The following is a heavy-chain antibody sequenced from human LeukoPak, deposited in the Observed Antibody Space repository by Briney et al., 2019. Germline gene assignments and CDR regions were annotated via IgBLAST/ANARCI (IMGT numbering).Heavy chain of an antibody. CDR3: ARPLGGWLQTFDY. J-gene: IGHJ4*02. Sequence: ASVKVSCKASAYTFTSYDINWVRQAPGQGLEWMGWINPNSGNTGYAQKFQGRVTMTRNTSISTAYMELSSLRSEDTAVYYCARPLGGWLQTFDYWGQGTLVTVSS. CDR1: AYTFTSYD. D-gene: IGHD5-24*01. V-gene: IGHV1-8*01. CDR2: INPNSGNT.